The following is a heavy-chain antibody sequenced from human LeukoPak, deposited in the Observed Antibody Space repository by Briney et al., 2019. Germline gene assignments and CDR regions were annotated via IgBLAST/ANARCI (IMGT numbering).Heavy chain of an antibody. J-gene: IGHJ4*02. CDR3: AKRXAQRGSGSYFFDY. Sequence: GGSLRLSCAASGFTFSSYSMTWVRQAPGKGLEWVSAISGGGGGTYYADSVKGRFTISRDNSKNTLYLQMSSLRAEDTAVYYCAKRXAQRGSGSYFFDYWGQGTLVAVSS. CDR2: ISGGGGGT. D-gene: IGHD3-10*01. V-gene: IGHV3-23*01. CDR1: GFTFSSYS.